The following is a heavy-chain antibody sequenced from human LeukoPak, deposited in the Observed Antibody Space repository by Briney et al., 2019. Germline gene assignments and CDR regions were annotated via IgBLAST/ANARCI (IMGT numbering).Heavy chain of an antibody. Sequence: GRSLRLSWAASGFTFSSYGMHWVRQAPGKGLEWVAVISYDGSNKYYADSVKGRFTISRDNSKNTLYLQMNSLRAEDTAVYYCAKDAVRGVMRYYFDYWGREPWSPSPQ. J-gene: IGHJ4*02. CDR3: AKDAVRGVMRYYFDY. D-gene: IGHD3-10*01. CDR2: ISYDGSNK. V-gene: IGHV3-30*18. CDR1: GFTFSSYG.